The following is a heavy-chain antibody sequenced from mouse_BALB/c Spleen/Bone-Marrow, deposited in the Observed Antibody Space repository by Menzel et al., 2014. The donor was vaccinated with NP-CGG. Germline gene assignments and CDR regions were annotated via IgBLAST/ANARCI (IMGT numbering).Heavy chain of an antibody. V-gene: IGHV1-55*01. Sequence: QVHLQQPGAELVKPGTSVKLSCKASGYNFTSYWINWVKLRPGQGLEWIGDIYPGSGSTNYNEKFKSKATLTVDTSSSTAYMQLSSLASEDSALYYCARGAWANWDYFDYWGQGTTLTVSS. CDR1: GYNFTSYW. D-gene: IGHD4-1*01. J-gene: IGHJ2*01. CDR3: ARGAWANWDYFDY. CDR2: IYPGSGST.